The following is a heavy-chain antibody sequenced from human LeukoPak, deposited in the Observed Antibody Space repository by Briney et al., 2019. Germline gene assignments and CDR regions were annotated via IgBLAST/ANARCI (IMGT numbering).Heavy chain of an antibody. V-gene: IGHV4-61*01. J-gene: IGHJ4*02. CDR1: GGSVSSNIYY. Sequence: SETLSLTCTVSGGSVSSNIYYWNWLRQPPGKGLEWIGYIYYSGSTNYNPSLKSRVIMSVDTSKNQFSLRLSSVTAADTAVYYCARWSGDYSFDYWGQGTLVTVSS. D-gene: IGHD3-3*01. CDR2: IYYSGST. CDR3: ARWSGDYSFDY.